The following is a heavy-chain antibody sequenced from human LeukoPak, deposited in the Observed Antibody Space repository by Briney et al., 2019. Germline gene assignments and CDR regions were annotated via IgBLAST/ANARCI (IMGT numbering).Heavy chain of an antibody. Sequence: PGGSLRLSCAASGFTFSSYAMSWVRQAPGKGLEWVSAISGSGGSTYYADSVKGRFTISRDNSKNTLYLQMNSLRAEDTAVYYCAKAGYSSSWYAAEYYYYYMDVWGKGTTVTVSS. J-gene: IGHJ6*03. V-gene: IGHV3-23*01. CDR3: AKAGYSSSWYAAEYYYYYMDV. D-gene: IGHD6-13*01. CDR1: GFTFSSYA. CDR2: ISGSGGST.